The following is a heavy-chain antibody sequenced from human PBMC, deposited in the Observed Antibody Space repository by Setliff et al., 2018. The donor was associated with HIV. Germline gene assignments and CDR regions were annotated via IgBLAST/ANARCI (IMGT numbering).Heavy chain of an antibody. Sequence: PGGSLRLSCTFYGFSFNSYGMHWVRQAPGKGLEWVASIWYDERHKFYANSVKGRFTISRDNPKRTLYLQIDSLRVEDTAVYYCAKELGGSGIDAFDIWGQGTMVTVSS. D-gene: IGHD3-10*01. J-gene: IGHJ3*02. V-gene: IGHV3-30*02. CDR2: IWYDERHK. CDR3: AKELGGSGIDAFDI. CDR1: GFSFNSYG.